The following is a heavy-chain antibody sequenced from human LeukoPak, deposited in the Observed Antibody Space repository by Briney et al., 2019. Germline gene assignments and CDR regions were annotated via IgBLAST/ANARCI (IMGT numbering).Heavy chain of an antibody. CDR2: MSYVGSNK. D-gene: IGHD3-22*01. CDR3: ARLLAGSGYARDAFDI. J-gene: IGHJ3*02. Sequence: PGGSLRLSCAASGFTFSSYAMHWVRQAPGKGLEWVAAMSYVGSNKYYADSVKGRFTISRDNSKNTLYLQMNSLRAEDTAVYYCARLLAGSGYARDAFDIWGQGTMVTVSS. V-gene: IGHV3-30*04. CDR1: GFTFSSYA.